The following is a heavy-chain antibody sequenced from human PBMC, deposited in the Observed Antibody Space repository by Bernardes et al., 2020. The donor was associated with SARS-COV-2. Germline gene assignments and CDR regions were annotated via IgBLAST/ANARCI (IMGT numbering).Heavy chain of an antibody. CDR2: IIPIFGTA. CDR3: AREIGNYDIRLGASSDYYYGMDV. CDR1: GGTFSSYA. V-gene: IGHV1-69*13. D-gene: IGHD3-9*01. J-gene: IGHJ6*02. Sequence: SVNVSCKASGGTFSSYAISWVRQAPGQGLEWMGVIIPIFGTANYAQKFQGRVTITADESTSTAYIELSSLRSEDTAVYYCAREIGNYDIRLGASSDYYYGMDVWGQGTTVTVSS.